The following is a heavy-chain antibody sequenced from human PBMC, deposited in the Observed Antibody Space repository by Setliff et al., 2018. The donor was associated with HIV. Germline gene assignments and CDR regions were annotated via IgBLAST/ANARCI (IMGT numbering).Heavy chain of an antibody. D-gene: IGHD2-21*02. Sequence: PSETLSLTCTVSGDSISSDFYWGWIRQPPGKGLEWIGSIYHSGNTYYMPSLQNRVTISVDMSKNQFSLNLNSVTAADTAVYYCARGQGCGGGCHYAFEMWGQGTMVTVSS. V-gene: IGHV4-38-2*02. CDR3: ARGQGCGGGCHYAFEM. CDR2: IYHSGNT. CDR1: GDSISSDFY. J-gene: IGHJ3*02.